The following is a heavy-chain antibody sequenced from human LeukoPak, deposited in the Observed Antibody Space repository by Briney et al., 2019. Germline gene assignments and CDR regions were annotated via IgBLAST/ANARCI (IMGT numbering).Heavy chain of an antibody. CDR3: ARGRNRGVRGVTGIDS. V-gene: IGHV4-39*07. Sequence: SETLSLTCTVSGGSISSSSYYWGWIRQPPGKGLEWIGEINHSGSTNYNPSLKSRVTISVDTSKNQFSLKLSSVTAADTAVYYCARGRNRGVRGVTGIDSWGQGTLVTVSS. J-gene: IGHJ4*02. CDR2: INHSGST. CDR1: GGSISSSSYY. D-gene: IGHD3-10*01.